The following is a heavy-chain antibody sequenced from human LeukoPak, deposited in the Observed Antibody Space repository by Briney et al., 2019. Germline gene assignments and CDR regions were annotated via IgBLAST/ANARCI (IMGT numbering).Heavy chain of an antibody. CDR3: ASGYCSSTSCYVHYYGMDV. CDR2: IYSGGST. Sequence: PGGSLRLSCAASGFTFSTYAMSWVRQAPGKGLEWVTVIYSGGSTYCADSVKGRFTISRDNSKNTLYLQMNSLRAEDTAVYFCASGYCSSTSCYVHYYGMDVWGQGTTVTVSS. D-gene: IGHD2-2*03. CDR1: GFTFSTYA. J-gene: IGHJ6*02. V-gene: IGHV3-23*03.